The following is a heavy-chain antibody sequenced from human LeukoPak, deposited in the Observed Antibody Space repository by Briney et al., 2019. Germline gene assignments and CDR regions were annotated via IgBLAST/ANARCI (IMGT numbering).Heavy chain of an antibody. J-gene: IGHJ4*02. D-gene: IGHD3-10*01. CDR3: ARDLGNGGFSD. V-gene: IGHV3-11*04. Sequence: PGGSLRLSCAPSGFIFSDFYMSWIRQAPGKGLEWVSYISGISHNIQYADSVKGRFTVSRDNAKKSLYLQMNSLRAEDTAVYFCARDLGNGGFSDWDKGTLVTVSS. CDR1: GFIFSDFY. CDR2: ISGISHNI.